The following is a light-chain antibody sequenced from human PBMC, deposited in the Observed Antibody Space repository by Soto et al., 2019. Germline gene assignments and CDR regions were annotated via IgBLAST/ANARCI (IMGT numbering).Light chain of an antibody. CDR1: PNDIGAYDY. V-gene: IGLV2-14*01. CDR3: SSFTPSRLYV. Sequence: QSVLTQPTSVSGSPGQSIALSCTGNPNDIGAYDYVSWYQQHPGKAPILLIHGVRNRPPGISSRFSGSKSGLTASLTISGLQAEDEADYYCSSFTPSRLYVFGPGTKVTVL. J-gene: IGLJ1*01. CDR2: GVR.